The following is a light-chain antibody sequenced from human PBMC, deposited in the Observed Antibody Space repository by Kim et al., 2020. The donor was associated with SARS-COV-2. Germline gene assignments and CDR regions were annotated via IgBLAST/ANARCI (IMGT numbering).Light chain of an antibody. CDR3: CSYAGSYTV. Sequence: PGQSVTISCTGTSNDVGGYNYVSWYQQHPGKAPKLMIYDVSSRPSGVPDRFSGSKSGNTASLTISGLQPEDEADYYCCSYAGSYTVFGGGTKVTVL. CDR2: DVS. V-gene: IGLV2-11*03. J-gene: IGLJ2*01. CDR1: SNDVGGYNY.